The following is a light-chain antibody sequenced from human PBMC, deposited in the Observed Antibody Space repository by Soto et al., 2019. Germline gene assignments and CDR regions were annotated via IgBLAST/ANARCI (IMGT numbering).Light chain of an antibody. CDR3: QTWGSGIVV. J-gene: IGLJ2*01. Sequence: QPVLTQSPSASASLRASVKLTCTLISGHSNYTIAWHQQQSEKGPRYLMKLNSDGSHSKRNEIPDRFSCSSSGAERYLTISSLQSEDEADYYCQTWGSGIVVFGGGTKLTVL. CDR2: LNSDGSH. V-gene: IGLV4-69*01. CDR1: SGHSNYT.